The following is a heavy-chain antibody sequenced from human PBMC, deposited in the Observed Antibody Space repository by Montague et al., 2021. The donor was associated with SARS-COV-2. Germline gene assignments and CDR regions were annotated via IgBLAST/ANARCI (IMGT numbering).Heavy chain of an antibody. CDR3: APSYDFWSGYLPY. CDR1: GFTFGDYA. D-gene: IGHD3-3*01. CDR2: ISWNSGSI. V-gene: IGHV3-9*01. J-gene: IGHJ4*02. Sequence: SLRLSCAASGFTFGDYAMHWVRQAPGKGLEWVSGISWNSGSIGYXDSVKGRFTISRDNAKNSLYLQMNSLRAEDTALYYCAPSYDFWSGYLPYRGQGTLVTVSS.